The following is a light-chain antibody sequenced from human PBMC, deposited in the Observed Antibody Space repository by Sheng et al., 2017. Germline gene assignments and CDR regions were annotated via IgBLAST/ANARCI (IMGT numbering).Light chain of an antibody. CDR1: TIGSKS. V-gene: IGLV3-21*02. CDR3: QVWDNDNDHYV. J-gene: IGLJ1*01. CDR2: DDS. Sequence: SYVLTQPPSMSVAPRQTARVTCGETTIGSKSVYWYQQRPGQAPVLVVYDDSDRPSGIPERFSWLQXWEHGHPDHQQGRKAGDEADYYCQVWDNDNDHYVFGTGTKVTVL.